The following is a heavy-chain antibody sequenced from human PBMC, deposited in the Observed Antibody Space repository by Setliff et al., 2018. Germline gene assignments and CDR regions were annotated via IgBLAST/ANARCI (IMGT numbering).Heavy chain of an antibody. V-gene: IGHV4-59*02. CDR1: GGSVSPYF. CDR2: IYHNGNT. CDR3: ARDRTAYTYGLDV. Sequence: TSESLSLTCTVSGGSVSPYFWSWIRQPPGKGLEWIGYIYHNGNTNFNPSLKSRVNMSVDTSNNQFVLNLKAATAADTAVYYCARDRTAYTYGLDVWGQGTTVTVSS. J-gene: IGHJ6*02. D-gene: IGHD3-16*01.